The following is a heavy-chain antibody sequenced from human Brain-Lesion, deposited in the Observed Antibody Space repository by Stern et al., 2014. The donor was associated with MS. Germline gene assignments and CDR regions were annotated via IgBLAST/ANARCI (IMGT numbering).Heavy chain of an antibody. V-gene: IGHV4-61*02. J-gene: IGHJ6*02. CDR2: IFNSGST. D-gene: IGHD2-2*01. CDR1: GGSISSGGYY. Sequence: QVQLQESGPGLVKPSQTLSLSCTVSGGSISSGGYYWSWIRQPAGKGLEWIGRIFNSGSTSYNPSLKSRVNISIDTSKNQFSLRLNSMTAADTAVYYCARGRVVPGFQYYATDVWGQGTTVIVSS. CDR3: ARGRVVPGFQYYATDV.